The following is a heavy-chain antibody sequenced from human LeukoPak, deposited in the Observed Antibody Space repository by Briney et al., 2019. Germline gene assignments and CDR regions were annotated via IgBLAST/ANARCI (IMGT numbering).Heavy chain of an antibody. V-gene: IGHV1-2*02. J-gene: IGHJ4*02. CDR2: INPNNGGP. Sequence: GASGKVSCKAAGYTFNAYYMHWVRQAPGQGLEWMGWINPNNGGPNYAQNFQGRVTVTRDTSISTAYMELNRLTSDDTAVYYCARVLGSGSFYAYWGQGTLVTVSS. D-gene: IGHD3-10*01. CDR1: GYTFNAYY. CDR3: ARVLGSGSFYAY.